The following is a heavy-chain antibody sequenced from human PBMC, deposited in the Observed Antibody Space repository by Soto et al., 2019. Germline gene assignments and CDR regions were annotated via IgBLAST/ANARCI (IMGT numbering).Heavy chain of an antibody. CDR1: GYSFTDYH. CDR3: ARGDSTDCSNGVCSFFYNHDMDV. V-gene: IGHV1-2*04. D-gene: IGHD2-8*01. J-gene: IGHJ6*02. CDR2: INPKSGGT. Sequence: ASVKVSCKATGYSFTDYHIHWVRQAPGQGLEWLGRINPKSGGTSTAQKFQGWVTMTTDTSISTASMELTRLTSDDTAIYYCARGDSTDCSNGVCSFFYNHDMDVWGQGTTVTVSS.